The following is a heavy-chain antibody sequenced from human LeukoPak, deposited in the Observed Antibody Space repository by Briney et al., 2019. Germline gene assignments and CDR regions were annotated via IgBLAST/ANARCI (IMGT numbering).Heavy chain of an antibody. Sequence: PSETLSLTCTVSGGSISTYYWTWIRQPPGKGLEWIGYVYYSGTTNYNAALKSRVSISVGTSKNKFSLHQMSVTAVDAAALYYASGLARQTSFDPWGQGTLVTVSS. D-gene: IGHD6-19*01. V-gene: IGHV4-59*01. CDR1: GGSISTYY. CDR2: VYYSGTT. J-gene: IGHJ5*02. CDR3: ASGLARQTSFDP.